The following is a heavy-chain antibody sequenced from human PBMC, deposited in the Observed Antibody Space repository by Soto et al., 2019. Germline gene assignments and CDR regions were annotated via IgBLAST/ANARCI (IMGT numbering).Heavy chain of an antibody. Sequence: EVQLVESGGGLVQPGGSLRLSCAASGFTFSSYEMNWVRQAPGKGLEWVSYISSSGSTIYYADSVKGRFTISRDNAKNSLYLQMNSLRAEDTAVYYCAEDRYDYGDYGWYYYGMDVWGQGTTVTVSS. D-gene: IGHD4-17*01. CDR1: GFTFSSYE. CDR2: ISSSGSTI. CDR3: AEDRYDYGDYGWYYYGMDV. V-gene: IGHV3-48*03. J-gene: IGHJ6*02.